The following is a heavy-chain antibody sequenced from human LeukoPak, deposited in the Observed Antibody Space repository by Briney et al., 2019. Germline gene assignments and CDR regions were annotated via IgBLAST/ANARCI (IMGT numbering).Heavy chain of an antibody. J-gene: IGHJ6*02. CDR3: ARFPRHYDFWSGIYYYGMDV. CDR1: GFTFTSSA. D-gene: IGHD3-3*01. Sequence: GASVKVSCKASGFTFTSSAMQWVRQARGQRLEWIGWIVVGSGNTNYAQKFQERVTITRDMSTSTAYMELSSLRSEDTAVYYCARFPRHYDFWSGIYYYGMDVWGQGTTVTVSS. V-gene: IGHV1-58*02. CDR2: IVVGSGNT.